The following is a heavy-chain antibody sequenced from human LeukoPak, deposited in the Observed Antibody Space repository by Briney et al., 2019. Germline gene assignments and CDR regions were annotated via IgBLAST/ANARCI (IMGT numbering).Heavy chain of an antibody. V-gene: IGHV1-69*05. CDR3: ARDSKSKYSSSWYAYYYYYMDV. CDR1: GGTFSSYA. Sequence: SSVKVSCKASGGTFSSYAISWVRQAPGQGLEWMGRIIPIFGTANYAQKFQGRVTITTDESTSTAYMEQSSLRSEDTAVYYCARDSKSKYSSSWYAYYYYYMDVWGKGTTVTVSS. CDR2: IIPIFGTA. D-gene: IGHD6-13*01. J-gene: IGHJ6*03.